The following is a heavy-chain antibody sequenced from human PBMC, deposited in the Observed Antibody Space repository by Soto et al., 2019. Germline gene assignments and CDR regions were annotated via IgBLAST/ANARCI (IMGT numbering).Heavy chain of an antibody. D-gene: IGHD7-27*01. Sequence: GGSLRLSCAASGFTFSSYSMNWVRQAPGKGLEWVSYISSSSGTIYYADSVKGRFTISRDNAKNSLYLQMNSLRAEDTAVYYCARSQLTGDLKGAFDIWGQGTMVTVSS. CDR3: ARSQLTGDLKGAFDI. J-gene: IGHJ3*02. CDR1: GFTFSSYS. V-gene: IGHV3-48*04. CDR2: ISSSSGTI.